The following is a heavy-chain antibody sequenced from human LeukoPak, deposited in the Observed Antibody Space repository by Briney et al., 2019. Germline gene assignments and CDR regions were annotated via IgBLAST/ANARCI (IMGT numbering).Heavy chain of an antibody. CDR1: GFTFSSYS. CDR3: ARDRDSSGLYYYGMDV. V-gene: IGHV3-21*01. D-gene: IGHD6-19*01. CDR2: ISSSSYI. Sequence: GRSLRLSCAASGFTFSSYSMNWVRQAPGKGLEWVSSISSSSYIYYADSVKGRFTISRDNAKNSLYLQMNSLRAEDTAVYYCARDRDSSGLYYYGMDVWGQGTTVTVSS. J-gene: IGHJ6*02.